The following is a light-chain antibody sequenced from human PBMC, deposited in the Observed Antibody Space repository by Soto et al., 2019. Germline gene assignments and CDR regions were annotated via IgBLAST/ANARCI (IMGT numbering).Light chain of an antibody. CDR2: AAS. Sequence: ILMTQSPSSLSAFVGDRGTITCRASQDIGNFLAWYQQKPGKVPKLLIYAASTLQSGVPSRFSGSGSGTDFTLTIRSLQPEDFATYYCQQSYSTPQKTFGQGTTGDIK. CDR1: QDIGNF. J-gene: IGKJ1*01. V-gene: IGKV1-27*01. CDR3: QQSYSTPQKT.